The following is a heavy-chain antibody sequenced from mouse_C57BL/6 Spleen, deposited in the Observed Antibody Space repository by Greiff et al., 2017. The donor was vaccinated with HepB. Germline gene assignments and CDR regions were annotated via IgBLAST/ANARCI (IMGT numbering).Heavy chain of an antibody. J-gene: IGHJ3*01. Sequence: EVQLQESGPGLVKPSQSLSLTCSVTGYSITSGYYWNWIRQFPGNKLEWMGYISYDGSNNYNPSLTNRISITRDPSKNQFFLKLNSVTTEDTATYYCARDSSGPAWFAYWGQGTLVTVSA. CDR3: ARDSSGPAWFAY. CDR2: ISYDGSN. D-gene: IGHD3-2*02. CDR1: GYSITSGYY. V-gene: IGHV3-6*01.